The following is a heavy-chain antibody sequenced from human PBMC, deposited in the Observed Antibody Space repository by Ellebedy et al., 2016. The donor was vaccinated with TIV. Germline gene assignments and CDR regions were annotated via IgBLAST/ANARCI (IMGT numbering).Heavy chain of an antibody. V-gene: IGHV4-59*01. D-gene: IGHD4/OR15-4a*01. J-gene: IGHJ3*02. CDR2: ISYSGSP. CDR1: GGSISSYY. CDR3: ARVSKLTDAFDI. Sequence: MPSETLSLTCTVSGGSISSYYWSWIRQPPGKGLEWIGYISYSGSPNYNPSLKSRVTISVDTSKNQFSLKLSSVTAADTAVYYCARVSKLTDAFDIWGQGTMVTVSS.